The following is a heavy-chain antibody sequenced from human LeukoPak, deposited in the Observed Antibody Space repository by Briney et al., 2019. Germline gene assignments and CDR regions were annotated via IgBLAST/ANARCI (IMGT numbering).Heavy chain of an antibody. J-gene: IGHJ4*02. CDR3: ARAVVRGTFDY. Sequence: PSETLSLTCTVSGGSISSYYWSWIRQPPGKGLEWIGYIYYSGSTNYNPSLKSRVTISVDTSKNQFSLKLSSVTAADTAVYYCARAVVRGTFDYWGQGTLVTVSS. CDR2: IYYSGST. D-gene: IGHD3-10*01. CDR1: GGSISSYY. V-gene: IGHV4-59*12.